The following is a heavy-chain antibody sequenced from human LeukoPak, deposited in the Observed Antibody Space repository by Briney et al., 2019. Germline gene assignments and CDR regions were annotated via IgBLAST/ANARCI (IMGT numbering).Heavy chain of an antibody. V-gene: IGHV4-59*11. CDR2: VYYSGTT. CDR1: GGSISSHY. Sequence: KPSETLSLTCTVSGGSISSHYWSWIRQPPGEGLEWIGFVYYSGTTNYNPSLRGRVTMSVDTSRNHFSLKLTSVTAADTALYYCARLLDNDSSGYPDTFDMWGQGTMVTISS. CDR3: ARLLDNDSSGYPDTFDM. D-gene: IGHD3-22*01. J-gene: IGHJ3*02.